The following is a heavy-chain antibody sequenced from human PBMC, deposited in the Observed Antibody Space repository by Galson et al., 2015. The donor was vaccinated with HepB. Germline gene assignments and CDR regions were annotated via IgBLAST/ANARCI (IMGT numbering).Heavy chain of an antibody. CDR3: ARDFHYYYDSSGYGIDAFDM. CDR1: GYTFTSYG. V-gene: IGHV1-18*01. Sequence: SVKVSCKASGYTFTSYGITWVRQAPGQGLEWMGWISAYNGNTNYAQKLQGRVTMTTDTATSTAYMELRSLRSDDTAVYYCARDFHYYYDSSGYGIDAFDMWGQGTKVTVAS. D-gene: IGHD3-22*01. CDR2: ISAYNGNT. J-gene: IGHJ3*02.